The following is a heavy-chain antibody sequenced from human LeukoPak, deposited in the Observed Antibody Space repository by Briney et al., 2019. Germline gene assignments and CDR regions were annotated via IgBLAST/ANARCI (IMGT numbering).Heavy chain of an antibody. V-gene: IGHV3-21*01. J-gene: IGHJ4*02. Sequence: GGSLRLSCAASGFTFSSYSMNGVRQAPGKGLEWVSSISSSSSYIYYADSVKGRFTISRDNAKNSLYLQMNSLRAEDTAVYYCARDGDYDILSGYYLGLYWGQGTLVTVSS. CDR2: ISSSSSYI. D-gene: IGHD3-9*01. CDR3: ARDGDYDILSGYYLGLY. CDR1: GFTFSSYS.